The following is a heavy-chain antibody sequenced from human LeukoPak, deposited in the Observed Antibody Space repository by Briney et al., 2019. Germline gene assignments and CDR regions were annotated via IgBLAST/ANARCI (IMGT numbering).Heavy chain of an antibody. J-gene: IGHJ3*02. CDR2: IYYSGST. V-gene: IGHV4-59*01. Sequence: PSETLSLTCTVPGGSISSSYWSWIRQRPGKGLEWIGYIYYSGSTNYNPSLKSRVTISVDTSKNQFSLKLSSVTAADTAVYYCARGSSEYAFDIWGQGTMVTVSS. D-gene: IGHD3-22*01. CDR1: GGSISSSY. CDR3: ARGSSEYAFDI.